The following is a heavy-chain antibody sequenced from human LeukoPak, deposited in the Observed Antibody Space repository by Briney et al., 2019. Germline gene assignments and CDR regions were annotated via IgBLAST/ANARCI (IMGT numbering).Heavy chain of an antibody. V-gene: IGHV3-30-3*01. D-gene: IGHD6-19*01. CDR2: ISYDGSNK. CDR3: ARRSGWDDYYYGMDV. J-gene: IGHJ6*02. CDR1: GFTFSSYA. Sequence: GGSLRLSCAASGFTFSSYAMHWVRQAPGKGLEWMAVISYDGSNKYYADSVKGRFTISRDNSKNTLYLQMNSLRAEDTAVYYCARRSGWDDYYYGMDVWGQGTTVTVSS.